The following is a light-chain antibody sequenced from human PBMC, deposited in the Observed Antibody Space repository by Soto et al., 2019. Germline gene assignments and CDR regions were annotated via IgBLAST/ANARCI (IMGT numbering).Light chain of an antibody. CDR2: GAS. Sequence: DIQVTQSPSSLSASVGDGVTITCQASQDISRYLDWYQQKPGQAPKVLIYGASNLIRGVSSRFSGSGSGTHFTFTITSLQPEDFATYYCQQYHALPYTFGQGTKLDIK. CDR1: QDISRY. J-gene: IGKJ2*01. V-gene: IGKV1-33*01. CDR3: QQYHALPYT.